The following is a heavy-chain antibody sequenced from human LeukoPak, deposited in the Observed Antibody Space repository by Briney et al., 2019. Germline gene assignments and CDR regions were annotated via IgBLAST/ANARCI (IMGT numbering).Heavy chain of an antibody. CDR3: TTDPGDYADY. D-gene: IGHD4-17*01. CDR1: GLTFINAW. Sequence: GGSLRLSCVASGLTFINAWMSWVRQAPGKGLEWVGRIKNNADGGTTDYAAPVKGRFTISRDDSNNTLYLQMNSLKTEDTAMYYCTTDPGDYADYWGQGTLVTVSS. CDR2: IKNNADGGTT. J-gene: IGHJ4*02. V-gene: IGHV3-15*01.